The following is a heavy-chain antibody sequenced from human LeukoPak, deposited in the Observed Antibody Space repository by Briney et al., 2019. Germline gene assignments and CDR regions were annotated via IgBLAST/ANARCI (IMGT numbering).Heavy chain of an antibody. D-gene: IGHD2-15*01. CDR1: RGTFSSYA. CDR2: IIPIFGTA. Sequence: SVKVSCKASRGTFSSYAISWVRQAPGQGLEWMGGIIPIFGTANYAQKFQGRVTITADESTSTAYMELSSLRSEDTAVYYCAREWGYCSGGSCLNYFDYWGQGTLVTVSS. CDR3: AREWGYCSGGSCLNYFDY. V-gene: IGHV1-69*01. J-gene: IGHJ4*02.